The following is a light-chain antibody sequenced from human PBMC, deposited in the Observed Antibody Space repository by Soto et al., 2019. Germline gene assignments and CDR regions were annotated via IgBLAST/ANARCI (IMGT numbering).Light chain of an antibody. CDR3: QQSYTTPWT. CDR1: QNIDNY. V-gene: IGKV1-39*01. J-gene: IGKJ1*01. Sequence: DIQMTQSPSSLSASVGDRVTITCRASQNIDNYLNWYHHKPGKAPKLLIYAASSLQSGVPSRFSGSGSGTDFTLTINRLQPEDFATSDCQQSYTTPWTFGQGTEVEIK. CDR2: AAS.